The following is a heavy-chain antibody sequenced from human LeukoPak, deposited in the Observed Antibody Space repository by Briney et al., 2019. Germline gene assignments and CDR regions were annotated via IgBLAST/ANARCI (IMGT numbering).Heavy chain of an antibody. J-gene: IGHJ4*02. CDR2: IYWDDDK. CDR3: AHKGGYSYGSGGYYFDY. Sequence: SGPTLVKPTQTLTLTCTFSGFSLSTSGVGVGWIRQPPGKALEWLALIYWDDDKRYSPSLKSRLTITKDTSKNQVVLTMTNMGPVDTATYYCAHKGGYSYGSGGYYFDYWGQGILVTVSS. D-gene: IGHD5-18*01. CDR1: GFSLSTSGVG. V-gene: IGHV2-5*02.